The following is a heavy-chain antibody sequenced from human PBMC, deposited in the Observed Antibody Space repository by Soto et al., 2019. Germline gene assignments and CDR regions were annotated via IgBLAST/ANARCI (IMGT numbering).Heavy chain of an antibody. D-gene: IGHD2-15*01. CDR3: AKDPNTDLLGGFEG. CDR2: ISGSGSRT. V-gene: IGHV3-23*01. Sequence: SQSLLCAASGFALISHTMSWVRPDPGKGLEWISGISGSGSRTYYADSVKGRFTISRDNSERTLSLQMSSLRADDTAVDYCAKDPNTDLLGGFEGGGQGTLVIVSS. CDR1: GFALISHT. J-gene: IGHJ3*01.